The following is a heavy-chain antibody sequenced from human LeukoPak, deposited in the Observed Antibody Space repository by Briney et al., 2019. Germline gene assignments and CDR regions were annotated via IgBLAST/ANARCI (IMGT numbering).Heavy chain of an antibody. J-gene: IGHJ3*02. Sequence: SVKVSCKASGFTFTSSAMQWVRQARGQRLEWIGWIVVGSGNTNYAQKFQGRVTITTDESTSTAYMELSSLRSEDTAVYYCARVLADAFDIWGQGTMVTVSS. CDR3: ARVLADAFDI. CDR1: GFTFTSSA. CDR2: IVVGSGNT. V-gene: IGHV1-58*02.